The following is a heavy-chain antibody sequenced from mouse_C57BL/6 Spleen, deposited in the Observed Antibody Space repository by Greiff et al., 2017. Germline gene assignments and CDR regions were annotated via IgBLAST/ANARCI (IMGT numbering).Heavy chain of an antibody. CDR3: ARAGLYWYFDV. V-gene: IGHV1-55*01. Sequence: QVHVKQPGAELVKPGASVKMSCKASGYTFTSYWITWVKQRPGQGLEWIGDIYPGSGSTNYNEKFKSKATLTVDTSSSTAYMQLSSLTSEDSAVYYCARAGLYWYFDVWGTGTTVTVSS. CDR2: IYPGSGST. J-gene: IGHJ1*03. CDR1: GYTFTSYW.